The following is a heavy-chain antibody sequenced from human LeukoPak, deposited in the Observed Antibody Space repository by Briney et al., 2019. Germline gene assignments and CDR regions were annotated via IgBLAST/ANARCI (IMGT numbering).Heavy chain of an antibody. D-gene: IGHD3-3*01. CDR1: GFSFGDHY. Sequence: PGGSLRLSCTASGFSFGDHYLGWVRQAPGKGLEWLGFIRSKAYGGTTEYAASVKGRLTFSRDDSKSIAYLEMNNLDTDDTAVYYCTRSGYYCDYWGQGILVTVSS. CDR2: IRSKAYGGTT. CDR3: TRSGYYCDY. V-gene: IGHV3-49*04. J-gene: IGHJ4*02.